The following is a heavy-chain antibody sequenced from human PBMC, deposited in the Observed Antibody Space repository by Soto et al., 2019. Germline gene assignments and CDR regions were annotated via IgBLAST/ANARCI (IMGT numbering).Heavy chain of an antibody. V-gene: IGHV3-30-3*01. CDR3: ARDSGVRSSGYYGY. D-gene: IGHD3-22*01. CDR1: GFTFSSYA. CDR2: ISYDGSNK. Sequence: QVQLVESGGGVVQPGRPLRLSCAASGFTFSSYAMHWVRQAPGKGLEWVAVISYDGSNKYYADSVKGRFTISRDNSKNTLYLQMNSLRAEDTAVYYCARDSGVRSSGYYGYWGQGTLVTVSS. J-gene: IGHJ4*02.